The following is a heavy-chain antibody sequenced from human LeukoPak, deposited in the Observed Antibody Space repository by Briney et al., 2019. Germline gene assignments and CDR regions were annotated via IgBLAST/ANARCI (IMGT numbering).Heavy chain of an antibody. D-gene: IGHD6-13*01. CDR3: ATSETWYSSSWYNWFDP. J-gene: IGHJ5*02. CDR1: GHTFTGYY. V-gene: IGHV1-46*01. CDR2: INPSGGST. Sequence: GASVKVSCKASGHTFTGYYLHWVRQAPGQGLEWMGIINPSGGSTSYAQKFQGRVTLTRDTSTSTVYMELSSLTSEDTAVYYCATSETWYSSSWYNWFDPWGPGTLVTVSS.